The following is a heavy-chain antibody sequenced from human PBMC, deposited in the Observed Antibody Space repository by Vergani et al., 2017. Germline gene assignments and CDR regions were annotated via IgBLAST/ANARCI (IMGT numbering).Heavy chain of an antibody. V-gene: IGHV2-5*02. J-gene: IGHJ3*02. CDR2: IYWDDDK. CDR3: ASRIAADAFDI. CDR1: GFSLSTSGVG. D-gene: IGHD6-13*01. Sequence: QITLKESGPTLVKPTQPLTLTCTFSGFSLSTSGVGVGWIRQPPGKALEWLALIYWDDDKRYSPSLKSRLTITKDTSKNQVVLTMTNMDPVDTATYYCASRIAADAFDIWGQGTMVTVSS.